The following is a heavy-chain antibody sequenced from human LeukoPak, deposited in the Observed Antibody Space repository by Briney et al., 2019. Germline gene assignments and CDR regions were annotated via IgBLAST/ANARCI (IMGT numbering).Heavy chain of an antibody. CDR1: GFTVSSNY. D-gene: IGHD6-6*01. Sequence: GGSLRLSCAASGFTVSSNYMSWVRQAPGKGLEWVSAISGSGGSTYYADSVKGRFTISRDNSKNTLYLQMNSLRAEDTAVYYCALQARIAARFDYWGQGTLVTVSS. CDR3: ALQARIAARFDY. CDR2: ISGSGGST. J-gene: IGHJ4*02. V-gene: IGHV3-23*01.